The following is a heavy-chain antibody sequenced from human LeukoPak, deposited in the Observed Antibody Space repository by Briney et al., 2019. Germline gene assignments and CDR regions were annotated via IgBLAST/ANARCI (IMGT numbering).Heavy chain of an antibody. D-gene: IGHD2-2*01. V-gene: IGHV3-21*01. Sequence: RSGGSLRLSCAASGFTFSSYSMNWVRQAPGKGPEWVSSIKGRFTISRDNAKNSLYLQMNSLRAEDTAVYYCARAPTVSVGYCSSVSCQADYWGQGTLVTVSS. CDR3: ARAPTVSVGYCSSVSCQADY. CDR1: GFTFSSYS. J-gene: IGHJ4*02. CDR2: I.